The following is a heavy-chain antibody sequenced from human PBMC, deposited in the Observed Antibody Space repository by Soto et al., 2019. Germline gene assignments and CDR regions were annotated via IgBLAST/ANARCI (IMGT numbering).Heavy chain of an antibody. D-gene: IGHD3-10*01. CDR2: IYWDDDK. CDR3: AHLPPLYYYGSGSYYFDY. J-gene: IGHJ4*02. CDR1: GFSLSTSGVG. Sequence: SGPTLVKPTQTLTLTCTFSGFSLSTSGVGVGWIRQPPGKALEWLALIYWDDDKRYSPSLKSRLTITKDTSKNQVVLTMTNMDPVDTATYYCAHLPPLYYYGSGSYYFDYWGQGTLVTVSS. V-gene: IGHV2-5*02.